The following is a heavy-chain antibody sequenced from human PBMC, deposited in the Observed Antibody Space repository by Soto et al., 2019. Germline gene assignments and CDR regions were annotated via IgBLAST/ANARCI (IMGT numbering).Heavy chain of an antibody. J-gene: IGHJ4*02. D-gene: IGHD3-16*02. CDR3: AGFYYDYVWGSYRPVPYFDY. Sequence: QVQLVQSGAEVKKPGSSVKVSCKASGGTFSSYAISWVRQAPGQGLEWMGGIIPIFGTANYAQKFQGRVTITADKSTSTAYMELSSLRSEDTAVYYCAGFYYDYVWGSYRPVPYFDYWGQGTLVTVSS. CDR1: GGTFSSYA. CDR2: IIPIFGTA. V-gene: IGHV1-69*06.